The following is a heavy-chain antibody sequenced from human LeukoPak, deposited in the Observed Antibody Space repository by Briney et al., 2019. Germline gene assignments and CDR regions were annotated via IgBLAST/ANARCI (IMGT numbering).Heavy chain of an antibody. V-gene: IGHV1-2*02. J-gene: IGHJ1*01. CDR1: GYTFTGYY. Sequence: GASVKVSCKASGYTFTGYYMHWVRQAPGQGLEWMGWINPNSGGTNYAQKFQGRVTMTRDTSISTAYMELSRLRSVDTAVYYCARYRNYYDSSGYYYVEYFQHWGQGTLVTVSS. D-gene: IGHD3-22*01. CDR3: ARYRNYYDSSGYYYVEYFQH. CDR2: INPNSGGT.